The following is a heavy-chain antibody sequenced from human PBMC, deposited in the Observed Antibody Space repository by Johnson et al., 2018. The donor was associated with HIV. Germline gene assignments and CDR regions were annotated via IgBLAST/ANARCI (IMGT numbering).Heavy chain of an antibody. CDR3: ARVIHQYFDSILDDSFDI. CDR2: ISSSGSTI. V-gene: IGHV3-11*04. Sequence: QVQLVESGGGLVKPGGSQRLSCAASGFIFSDYYMTWIRQAPGKGLEWVSYISSSGSTIYYADSVKGRFTISRDNAKNSLYLQMNSLRDEDTAVYYCARVIHQYFDSILDDSFDIWGQGTLVTVSS. J-gene: IGHJ3*02. CDR1: GFIFSDYY. D-gene: IGHD3-22*01.